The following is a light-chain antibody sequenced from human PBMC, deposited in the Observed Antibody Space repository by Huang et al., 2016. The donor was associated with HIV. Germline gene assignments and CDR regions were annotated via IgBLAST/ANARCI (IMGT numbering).Light chain of an antibody. Sequence: EIVMTQSPATLSVSPGERATLSCRASQSVSSNLAWYRQKPGQAPRLLIYDASTRATDIPARFSGSGSGTEFTRTISSLQSEDFAVYYCQHYNNWPPRYTFGQGTKLE. V-gene: IGKV3-15*01. CDR3: QHYNNWPPRYT. CDR2: DAS. J-gene: IGKJ2*01. CDR1: QSVSSN.